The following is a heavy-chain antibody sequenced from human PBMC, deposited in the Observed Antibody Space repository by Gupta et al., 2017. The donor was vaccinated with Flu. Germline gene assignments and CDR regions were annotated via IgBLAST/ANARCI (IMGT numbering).Heavy chain of an antibody. CDR3: ARGITVTTSGRTHFDY. D-gene: IGHD4-17*01. CDR2: IYYSGST. J-gene: IGHJ4*02. CDR1: GGSISSGGYY. V-gene: IGHV4-31*03. Sequence: QVQLQESGPGLVKPSQTLSLTCTVSGGSISSGGYYWSWIRQHPGKGLEWIGYIYYSGSTYYNPSLKSRVTISVDTSKNQFSLKLSSVTAADTAVYYCARGITVTTSGRTHFDYWGQGTLVTVSS.